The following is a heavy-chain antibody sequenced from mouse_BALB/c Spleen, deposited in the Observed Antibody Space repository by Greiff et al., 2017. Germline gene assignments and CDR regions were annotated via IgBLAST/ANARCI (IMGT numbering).Heavy chain of an antibody. D-gene: IGHD2-1*01. V-gene: IGHV5-12-1*01. Sequence: EVQLVESGGGLVKPGGSLKLSCAASGFAFSSYDMSWVRQTPEKRLEWVAYISSGGGSTYYPDTVKGRFTISRDNAKNTLYLQMSSLKSEDTAMYYCARHALLYGNFDYWGQGTTLTVSS. CDR1: GFAFSSYD. CDR3: ARHALLYGNFDY. J-gene: IGHJ2*01. CDR2: ISSGGGST.